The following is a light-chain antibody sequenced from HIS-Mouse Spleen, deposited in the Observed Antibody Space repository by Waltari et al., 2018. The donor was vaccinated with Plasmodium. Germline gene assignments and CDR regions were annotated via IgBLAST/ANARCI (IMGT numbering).Light chain of an antibody. CDR3: QQYNNWSFT. V-gene: IGKV3-15*01. CDR2: VAS. Sequence: EIVMTQSPATLPVSPGERATLSCRASQSVSSNLAWYQQKPGQAPRLLIYVASTRATGIPARFSGSGSGTEFTLTISSLQSEDFAVYCCQQYNNWSFTFGPGTKVDIK. CDR1: QSVSSN. J-gene: IGKJ3*01.